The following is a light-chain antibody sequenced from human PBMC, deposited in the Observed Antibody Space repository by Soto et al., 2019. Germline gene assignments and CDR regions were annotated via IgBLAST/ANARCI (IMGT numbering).Light chain of an antibody. J-gene: IGKJ4*01. CDR3: QQYESLVH. Sequence: DIQMTQFPSSLSASVGDRVTLTCQASQGISNYLNWYQQKPGKAPKLLIYDASTLETGVPSRFSGSGYGTEFTFTISGLQPADVATYYCQQYESLVHFGGGTKGELK. V-gene: IGKV1-33*01. CDR2: DAS. CDR1: QGISNY.